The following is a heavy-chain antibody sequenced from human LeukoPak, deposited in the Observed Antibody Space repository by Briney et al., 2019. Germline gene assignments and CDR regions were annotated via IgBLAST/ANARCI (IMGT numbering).Heavy chain of an antibody. CDR3: ARPSTSFDWLYY. CDR1: GYTFTGYY. Sequence: GASVKVSCKASGYTFTGYYMHWVRQAPGQGLEWMGWINPNSGGTNYAQKFQGRVTMTRGTSISTAYMELSRLRSDDTAVYYCARPSTSFDWLYYWGQGTLVTVSS. J-gene: IGHJ4*02. CDR2: INPNSGGT. D-gene: IGHD3-9*01. V-gene: IGHV1-2*02.